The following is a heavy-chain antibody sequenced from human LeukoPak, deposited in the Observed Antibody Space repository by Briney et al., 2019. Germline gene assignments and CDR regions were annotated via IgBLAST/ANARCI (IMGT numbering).Heavy chain of an antibody. Sequence: GGSLRLSCAASGFTFSNAWMSWVRQAPGKGLEWVGRIKRKTDGGTTEYAAPVKGRFTISRDDSKNTLYLQMNSLKSEDTAVYYCTANWNDDYWGQGTPVTVSS. CDR2: IKRKTDGGTT. CDR3: TANWNDDY. J-gene: IGHJ4*02. V-gene: IGHV3-15*01. CDR1: GFTFSNAW. D-gene: IGHD1-1*01.